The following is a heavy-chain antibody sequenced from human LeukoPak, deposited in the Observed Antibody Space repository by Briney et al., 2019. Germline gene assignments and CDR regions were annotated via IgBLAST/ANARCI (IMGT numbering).Heavy chain of an antibody. D-gene: IGHD2-21*02. V-gene: IGHV4-59*01. J-gene: IGHJ5*02. CDR2: IHYSGTT. Sequence: PSETLSLTCTVSGGSISPYYWSWLRQPPGKGLERIGYIHYSGTTNYNPSLKSRVTMSVDTSKNQVSLKLNSVTAADTAIYYCARVGLAYCGGDCYLFDPWGQGTLVTVSS. CDR1: GGSISPYY. CDR3: ARVGLAYCGGDCYLFDP.